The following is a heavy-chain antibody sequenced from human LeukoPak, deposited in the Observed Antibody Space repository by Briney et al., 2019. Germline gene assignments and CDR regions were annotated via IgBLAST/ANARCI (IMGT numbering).Heavy chain of an antibody. CDR1: GYTFTSYG. CDR2: ISAYNGNT. D-gene: IGHD2-2*01. V-gene: IGHV1-18*01. CDR3: ARDRDCSSTSCYPRFDP. J-gene: IGHJ5*02. Sequence: ASVKVSCKASGYTFTSYGISWVRQAPGQGLEWMGWISAYNGNTNYAQKLQGRVTMTTDTSTSTAYMELRSLRSDDTAVYYCARDRDCSSTSCYPRFDPWGQGPLVTVSS.